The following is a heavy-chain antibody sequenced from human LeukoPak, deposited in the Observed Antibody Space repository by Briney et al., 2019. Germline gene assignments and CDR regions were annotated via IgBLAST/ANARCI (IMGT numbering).Heavy chain of an antibody. J-gene: IGHJ4*02. CDR3: ARERMGSSGHFDS. CDR1: GFTFSSCH. V-gene: IGHV3-33*01. Sequence: PGRSLKLSCAASGFTFSSCHIHWVRQAPGKGLEWVALVWHDGSKTYYADSVKGRFTVSRDNSKNTLYLQMNSLRAEDTAVYYCARERMGSSGHFDSWGQGTLVTVSS. D-gene: IGHD6-19*01. CDR2: VWHDGSKT.